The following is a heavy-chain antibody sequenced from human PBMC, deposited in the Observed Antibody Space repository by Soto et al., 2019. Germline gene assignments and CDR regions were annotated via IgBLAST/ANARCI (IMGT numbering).Heavy chain of an antibody. J-gene: IGHJ3*02. CDR1: GFPFSSFG. V-gene: IGHV3-30*18. CDR2: VSAAGYTT. D-gene: IGHD6-13*01. Sequence: QGELLESGGGVVQPGTSLRLSCAASGFPFSSFGMHWVRQAPGKGLEWVAVVSAAGYTTYYSDSVKGRFNISRDNSRNTRNLQTNSLRREDTGLYYCAKEGSIWKFAFDIWGRGTMVTVSS. CDR3: AKEGSIWKFAFDI.